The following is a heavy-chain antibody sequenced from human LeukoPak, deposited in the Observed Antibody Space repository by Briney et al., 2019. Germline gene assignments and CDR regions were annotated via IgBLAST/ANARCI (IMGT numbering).Heavy chain of an antibody. CDR2: IYTSGGT. D-gene: IGHD4-17*01. CDR3: ARDHKDYGDYGFDY. J-gene: IGHJ4*02. Sequence: SETLSLTCTVSGGSISSYYWSWIRQPAGKGLEWIGRIYTSGGTNYNPSLKSRVTMSVDTSKNQFSLKLSSVTAADTAVYYCARDHKDYGDYGFDYWGQGTLVTVSS. CDR1: GGSISSYY. V-gene: IGHV4-4*07.